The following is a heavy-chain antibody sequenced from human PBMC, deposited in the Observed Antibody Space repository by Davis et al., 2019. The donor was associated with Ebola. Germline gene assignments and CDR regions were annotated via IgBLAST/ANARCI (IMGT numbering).Heavy chain of an antibody. J-gene: IGHJ4*02. V-gene: IGHV1-46*01. Sequence: AASVKVSCKASGYTFTSYCMHWVRQAPGQGLEWMGIINPSGGSTSYAQKFQGRVTMTTDTSTSTAYMELRSLRSDDTAVYYCARDPLVGAVGYWGQGTLVTVSS. CDR1: GYTFTSYC. CDR3: ARDPLVGAVGY. CDR2: INPSGGST. D-gene: IGHD1-26*01.